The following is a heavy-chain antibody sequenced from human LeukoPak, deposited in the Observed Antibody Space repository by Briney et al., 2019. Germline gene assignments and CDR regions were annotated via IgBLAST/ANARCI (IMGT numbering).Heavy chain of an antibody. Sequence: PSETLSLTCTVSGGSISSYYWSWIRQPPGKGLEWIGYIYYSGSTNYNPSLKSRVTISVDTSKNQFSLKLSSVTAADTAVYYCARDINSGYFDYWGQGTLVTVSS. J-gene: IGHJ4*02. CDR3: ARDINSGYFDY. CDR2: IYYSGST. D-gene: IGHD3-22*01. V-gene: IGHV4-59*01. CDR1: GGSISSYY.